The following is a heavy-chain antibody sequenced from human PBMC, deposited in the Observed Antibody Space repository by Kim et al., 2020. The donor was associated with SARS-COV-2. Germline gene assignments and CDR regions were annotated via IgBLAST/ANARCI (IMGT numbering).Heavy chain of an antibody. Sequence: SETLSLTCTVSGGSISSYYWSWIRQPPGKGLEWIGYIYYSGSTNYNPSLKSRVTISVDTSKNQFSLKLSSVTAADTAVYYCARLRRSGITFGGVIAPPDYWGQGTLVTVSS. CDR3: ARLRRSGITFGGVIAPPDY. J-gene: IGHJ4*02. CDR1: GGSISSYY. D-gene: IGHD3-16*02. CDR2: IYYSGST. V-gene: IGHV4-59*08.